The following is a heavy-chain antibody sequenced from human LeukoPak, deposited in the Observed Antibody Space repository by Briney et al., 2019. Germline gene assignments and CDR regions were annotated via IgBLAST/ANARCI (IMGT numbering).Heavy chain of an antibody. Sequence: GGSLRLSCAASGFTFSDYFMTWIRQTPGKGLAWISYISTDGDSVYYADSVRGRFTISRDNAKNSLYLQMTFLRAEDTAVYYCVVGSSCCYTHGFYFDYWGQGALVTVSS. D-gene: IGHD3-22*01. CDR3: VVGSSCCYTHGFYFDY. J-gene: IGHJ4*02. CDR2: ISTDGDSV. CDR1: GFTFSDYF. V-gene: IGHV3-11*04.